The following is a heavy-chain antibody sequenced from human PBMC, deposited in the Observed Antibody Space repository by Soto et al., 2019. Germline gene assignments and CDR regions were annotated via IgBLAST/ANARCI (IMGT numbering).Heavy chain of an antibody. J-gene: IGHJ4*02. CDR1: GGSISSSSYY. Sequence: QLQLQESGPGLVKPSETLSLTCTVSGGSISSSSYYWGWIRQPPGKGLEWIGSIYYSGSTYYNPSLKSRVTISVDTSKNQFSLKLSSVTAADTAVYYCARHYRIAAAGTPYYFDYWGQGTLVTVSS. D-gene: IGHD6-13*01. V-gene: IGHV4-39*01. CDR2: IYYSGST. CDR3: ARHYRIAAAGTPYYFDY.